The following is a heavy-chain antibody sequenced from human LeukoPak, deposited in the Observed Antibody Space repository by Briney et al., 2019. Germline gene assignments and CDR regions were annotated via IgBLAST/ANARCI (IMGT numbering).Heavy chain of an antibody. CDR3: ARATYDFWSGPNFDY. CDR2: IYSGGST. J-gene: IGHJ4*02. CDR1: GFTVSSNY. V-gene: IGHV3-53*01. Sequence: GGSLRLSCAASGFTVSSNYMSWVRQAPGKGLEWVSVIYSGGSTYYADSVKGRFTISRDNSKNTLYLQMNSLRAEDAAVYYCARATYDFWSGPNFDYWGQGTLVTVSS. D-gene: IGHD3-3*01.